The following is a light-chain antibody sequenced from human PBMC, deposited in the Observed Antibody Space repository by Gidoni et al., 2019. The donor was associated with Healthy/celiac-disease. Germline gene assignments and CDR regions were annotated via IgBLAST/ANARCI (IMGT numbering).Light chain of an antibody. CDR3: QQYDNLPLT. J-gene: IGKJ4*01. CDR1: QDISNY. V-gene: IGKV1-33*01. CDR2: DAS. Sequence: DIPMTQSPSSLSASVGDRGTITCQASQDISNYLNWYQQKPGKAPKLLIYDASNLETGVPSRFSGSGSGTDFTFTISSLQPEDIATYYCQQYDNLPLTFXGXTKVEIK.